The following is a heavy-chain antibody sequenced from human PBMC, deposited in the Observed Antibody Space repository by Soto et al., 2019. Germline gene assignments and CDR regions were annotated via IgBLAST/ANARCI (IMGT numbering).Heavy chain of an antibody. CDR1: GFSLSSTRMA. CDR2: IYWDDDK. CDR3: AHIVVAGLGYYFDY. Sequence: QITLKESGPPLVKPTQTLTLTCTFSGFSLSSTRMAVGWIRQPPGKALEWLALIYWDDDKRYSPFLKSRLTITKVTSKNQVVLTMSNMDPVDTARYYCAHIVVAGLGYYFDYWGQGTLVTVSS. V-gene: IGHV2-5*02. D-gene: IGHD6-19*01. J-gene: IGHJ4*02.